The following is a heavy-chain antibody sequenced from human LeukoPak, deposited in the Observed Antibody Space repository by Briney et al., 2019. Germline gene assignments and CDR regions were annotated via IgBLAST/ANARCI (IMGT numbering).Heavy chain of an antibody. J-gene: IGHJ4*02. Sequence: SETLSLTCTVSGGSISSYYWSWIRQPPGKGLEWIGYIYYSGSTNYNPSLKCRVTISVDTSKNQFSLKLSSVTAADTAVYYCARDLYGSGTHFDYWGQGTLVTVSS. CDR1: GGSISSYY. V-gene: IGHV4-59*01. CDR3: ARDLYGSGTHFDY. D-gene: IGHD3-10*01. CDR2: IYYSGST.